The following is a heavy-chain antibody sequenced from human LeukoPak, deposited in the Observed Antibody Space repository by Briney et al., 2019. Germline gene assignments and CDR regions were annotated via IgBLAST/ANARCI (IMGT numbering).Heavy chain of an antibody. CDR1: GFTFSSYA. J-gene: IGHJ6*02. Sequence: GGSLRLSCAASGFTFSSYAMSWVRQAPGKGLEWVSAISGSGGSTYYADSVKGRFTISRDNPKNTLYLQMNSLRAEDTAVYYCAKDLGGITIFGVVISPSGMDVWGQGTTVTVSS. D-gene: IGHD3-3*01. CDR2: ISGSGGST. CDR3: AKDLGGITIFGVVISPSGMDV. V-gene: IGHV3-23*01.